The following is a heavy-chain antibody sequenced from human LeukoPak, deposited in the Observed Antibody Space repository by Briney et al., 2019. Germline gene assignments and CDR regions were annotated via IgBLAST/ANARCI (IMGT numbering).Heavy chain of an antibody. CDR3: AHSYGDYRYYFGH. J-gene: IGHJ4*02. D-gene: IGHD4-17*01. Sequence: SETLSLTCTVSGGSISSSSYYWGWIRQPPGTGLEWIGSIYYSGSTYYNSSLKSRVTISVDTSKNQFSLKLSSVTAADTAVYYCAHSYGDYRYYFGHWGQGTLLTVSS. CDR2: IYYSGST. V-gene: IGHV4-39*01. CDR1: GGSISSSSYY.